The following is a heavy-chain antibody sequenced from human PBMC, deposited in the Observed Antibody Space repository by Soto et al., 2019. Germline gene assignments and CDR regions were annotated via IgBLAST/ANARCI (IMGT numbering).Heavy chain of an antibody. Sequence: ASVKGSCKASGYTFTSYAMHWLLQAPGQRLEWMGWINAGNGNTKYSQKFQGRVTITGDTSASTAYMELSSLRSEDTAVYYCARVILYCSITSCPLDAFDIWGQGTMVTVSS. J-gene: IGHJ3*02. CDR2: INAGNGNT. D-gene: IGHD2-2*01. CDR1: GYTFTSYA. V-gene: IGHV1-3*01. CDR3: ARVILYCSITSCPLDAFDI.